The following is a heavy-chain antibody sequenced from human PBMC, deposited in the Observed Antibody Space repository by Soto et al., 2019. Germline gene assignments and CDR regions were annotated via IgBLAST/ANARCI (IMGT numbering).Heavy chain of an antibody. CDR3: AGMYYGDDSVNSC. V-gene: IGHV3-30-3*01. CDR2: TSYDGNNK. J-gene: IGHJ4*02. D-gene: IGHD2-8*01. CDR1: GFTFSSYA. Sequence: GGSLRLSCAASGFTFSSYALSWVRQAPGKGLEWVAATSYDGNNKYYADSVKGRFTISRDNSKNTLGLQMNSLRVDDTAVYYCAGMYYGDDSVNSCWGQGTLVTVSS.